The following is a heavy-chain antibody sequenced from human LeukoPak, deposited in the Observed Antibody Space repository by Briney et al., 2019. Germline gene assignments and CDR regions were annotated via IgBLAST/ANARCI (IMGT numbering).Heavy chain of an antibody. V-gene: IGHV4-34*01. CDR3: AIGSWDYYDSSGYPHLDY. D-gene: IGHD3-22*01. Sequence: SETLSLTCAVYGGSFSGYYWSWIRQPPGKGLEWIGEINHSGSTNYNPSLKSRVTISVDTSKNQLSLKLSSVTAADTAVYYCAIGSWDYYDSSGYPHLDYWGQGTLVTVSS. CDR1: GGSFSGYY. J-gene: IGHJ4*02. CDR2: INHSGST.